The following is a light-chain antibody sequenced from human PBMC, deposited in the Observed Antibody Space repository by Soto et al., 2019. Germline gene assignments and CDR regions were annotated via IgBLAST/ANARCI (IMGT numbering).Light chain of an antibody. Sequence: EIVLTQSPATLSLSPGERATLSCRASQSVSTYLAWYQQRPGQAPRLLIYDASRRATDIPDRFSGSGSGTDFTLTISSLQSEDFAVYYCQQYNNWPLTFGQGTKVDIK. J-gene: IGKJ1*01. CDR2: DAS. CDR3: QQYNNWPLT. V-gene: IGKV3-11*01. CDR1: QSVSTY.